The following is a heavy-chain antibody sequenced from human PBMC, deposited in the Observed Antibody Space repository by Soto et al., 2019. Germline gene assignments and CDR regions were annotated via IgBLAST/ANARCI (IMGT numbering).Heavy chain of an antibody. CDR1: GYTFTSYG. CDR2: ISAYNGNT. V-gene: IGHV1-18*01. CDR3: ARVRGYSYVPPGLSPHYYYYYMDV. Sequence: GASLTVSCTASGYTFTSYGISWVRQATGHGLACMGWISAYNGNTNYAQKLQGRVTMTTDTSTSTAYMELRSLRSDDTAVYYCARVRGYSYVPPGLSPHYYYYYMDVWGKGTTVTVSS. D-gene: IGHD5-18*01. J-gene: IGHJ6*03.